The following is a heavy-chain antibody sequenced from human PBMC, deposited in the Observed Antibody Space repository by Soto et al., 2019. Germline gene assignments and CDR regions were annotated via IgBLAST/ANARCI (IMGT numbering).Heavy chain of an antibody. J-gene: IGHJ4*02. V-gene: IGHV4-34*01. D-gene: IGHD3-22*01. CDR3: ARGRFHYYDSSGYQY. CDR1: GGSFSGYY. Sequence: QVQLQQWGAGLLKPSETLSLTCAVYGGSFSGYYWSWIRQPPGKGLEWIGEINHSGSTNYNPSLNSRVTISVDTSKNQFSLKLSSVTAADTAVYYCARGRFHYYDSSGYQYWGQGTLVTVSS. CDR2: INHSGST.